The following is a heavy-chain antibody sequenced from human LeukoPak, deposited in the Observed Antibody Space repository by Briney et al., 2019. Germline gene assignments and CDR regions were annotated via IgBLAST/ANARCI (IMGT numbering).Heavy chain of an antibody. CDR2: IKTNAEGGTL. Sequence: TGGSLRLSCAASGFTYSNVWMNWVRQAPGKGLEWVGRIKTNAEGGTLDYTAPVKGRFTISRDDPKNTLYLQMDSLEVEDTGMYYCTTGIDDEGGYWGQGTLVTVSS. CDR1: GFTYSNVW. CDR3: TTGIDDEGGY. V-gene: IGHV3-15*07. J-gene: IGHJ4*02. D-gene: IGHD3-3*02.